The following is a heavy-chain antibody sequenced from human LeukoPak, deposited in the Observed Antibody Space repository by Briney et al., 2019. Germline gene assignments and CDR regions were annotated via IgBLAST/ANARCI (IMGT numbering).Heavy chain of an antibody. CDR3: ARERYNYGYGMDV. V-gene: IGHV3-48*03. Sequence: GGSLRLSCAASGFSFSSYEMNWVRQAPGTGLEWISYISSSGSTIYYADSVKGRFTISRDIAKNSLYLQMNSLRAEDTAVYYCARERYNYGYGMDVWGQGTTVTASS. CDR2: ISSSGSTI. D-gene: IGHD5-18*01. J-gene: IGHJ6*02. CDR1: GFSFSSYE.